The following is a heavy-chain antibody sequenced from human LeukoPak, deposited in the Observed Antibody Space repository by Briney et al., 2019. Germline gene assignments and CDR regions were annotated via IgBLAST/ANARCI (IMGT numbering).Heavy chain of an antibody. D-gene: IGHD3-10*01. CDR1: GYTFTSYG. CDR2: ISAYNGNT. J-gene: IGHJ4*02. CDR3: ARDREYGVRGANFDY. Sequence: EASVKVSCKASGYTFTSYGISWVRQAPGQGLEWMGWISAYNGNTNYAQKLQGRVTMTTDTSTSTAYMELRSLRSDDTAVYYCARDREYGVRGANFDYWGQGTLVTVSS. V-gene: IGHV1-18*01.